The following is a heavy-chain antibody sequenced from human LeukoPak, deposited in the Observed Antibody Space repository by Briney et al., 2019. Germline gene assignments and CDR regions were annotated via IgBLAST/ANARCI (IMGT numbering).Heavy chain of an antibody. V-gene: IGHV4-34*01. J-gene: IGHJ4*02. D-gene: IGHD3-22*01. Sequence: PSETLSLTCAVYGGSFSGYYWSWIRQPPGKGLEWIGEINHRGSTNYNPSLKSRVTISVDTSKNQFSLKLSSVTAADTAVYYRARAGDSSGYSDYWGQGTLVTVSS. CDR3: ARAGDSSGYSDY. CDR1: GGSFSGYY. CDR2: INHRGST.